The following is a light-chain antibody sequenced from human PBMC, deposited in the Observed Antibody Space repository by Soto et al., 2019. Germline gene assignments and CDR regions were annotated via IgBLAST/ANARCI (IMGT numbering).Light chain of an antibody. CDR1: QTVRNNY. CDR3: QQFSSYPLT. Sequence: LSQSPVTLSLCKGERATLSCRASQTVRNNYLAWYQQKPGQAPRLLIYDASSRATGIPDRFSGGGSGADFTLTISRLEPEDFAVYYCQQFSSYPLTFGGGTKVDI. CDR2: DAS. J-gene: IGKJ4*01. V-gene: IGKV3-20*01.